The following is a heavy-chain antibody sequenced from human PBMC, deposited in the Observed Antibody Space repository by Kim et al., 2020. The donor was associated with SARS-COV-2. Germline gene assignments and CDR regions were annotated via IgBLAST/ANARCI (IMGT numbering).Heavy chain of an antibody. CDR3: VKDRGGSYAFDS. CDR2: IGGGGRPT. CDR1: GFSFKDHT. D-gene: IGHD1-26*01. J-gene: IGHJ4*02. V-gene: IGHV3-64D*06. Sequence: GGSLRFSCSVSGFSFKDHTMHWARQAPGKGLEYVSGIGGGGRPTFYAASVKGRFTIFRDNSKNMLFLQMSSLRPEDTAVYYCVKDRGGSYAFDSWGQGTL.